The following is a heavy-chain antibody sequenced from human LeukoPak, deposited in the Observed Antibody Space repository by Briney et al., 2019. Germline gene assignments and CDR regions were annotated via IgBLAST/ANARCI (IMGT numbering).Heavy chain of an antibody. D-gene: IGHD6-19*01. CDR2: ISAYNGNT. CDR1: GYGFTINV. J-gene: IGHJ4*02. Sequence: ASVKVSCKASGYGFTINVISWVRQAPGQGLEWMGWISAYNGNTNYAQKLQGRVTMTTDTSPSTAYMELRSLRSDDTAVYYCARAAGLVRGISFFDYWGQGTLVTVSS. V-gene: IGHV1-18*01. CDR3: ARAAGLVRGISFFDY.